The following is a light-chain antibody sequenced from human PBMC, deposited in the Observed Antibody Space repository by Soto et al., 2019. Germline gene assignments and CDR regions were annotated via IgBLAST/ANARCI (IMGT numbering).Light chain of an antibody. CDR2: DAS. Sequence: AIQLNKNPSSLSASVGDRVTITCRASQGISSALAWYQQKPGKAPKLLIYDASSLESGVPSRFSGSGSGTDFTLTISSLQPEDFATYYCQQFNNYPITFGQGTRLEIK. J-gene: IGKJ5*01. V-gene: IGKV1D-13*01. CDR1: QGISSA. CDR3: QQFNNYPIT.